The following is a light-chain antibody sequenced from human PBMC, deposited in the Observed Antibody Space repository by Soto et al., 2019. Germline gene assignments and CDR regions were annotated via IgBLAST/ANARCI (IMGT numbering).Light chain of an antibody. J-gene: IGLJ2*01. CDR1: SSDVGGYKY. CDR3: TSYAGSNNLV. V-gene: IGLV2-8*01. Sequence: QPVLTQPPSASGSPGQSVTISCTGTSSDVGGYKYVSWYQQHPGKAPKLIIYEVSKRPSGVPDRFSGSKSGNTASLTVSGLQAEDEADYFCTSYAGSNNLVFGGGTKLTVL. CDR2: EVS.